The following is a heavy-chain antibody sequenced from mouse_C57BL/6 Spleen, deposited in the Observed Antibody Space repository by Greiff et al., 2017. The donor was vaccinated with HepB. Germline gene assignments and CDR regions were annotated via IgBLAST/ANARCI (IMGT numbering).Heavy chain of an antibody. J-gene: IGHJ2*01. D-gene: IGHD1-1*02. CDR2: IDPSDSYT. V-gene: IGHV1-69*01. Sequence: QVQLQQPGAELVMPGASVKLSCKASGYTFTSYWMHWVKQRPGQGLEWIGEIDPSDSYTNYNQKFKGKSTSTVDKSSSTAYMQLSSLTSEDSAVYYCARRSPYGYYFDYWGQGTTLTVSS. CDR3: ARRSPYGYYFDY. CDR1: GYTFTSYW.